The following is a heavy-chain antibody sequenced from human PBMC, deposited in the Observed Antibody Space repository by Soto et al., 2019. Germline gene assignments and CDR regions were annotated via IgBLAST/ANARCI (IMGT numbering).Heavy chain of an antibody. CDR2: ISAYNGNT. Sequence: ASVKVSCKASGYTFTSYGISWVRQAPGQGLEWMGWISAYNGNTNYAQKLQGRATMTTDTSTSTAYMELRSLRSDDTAVYYCARDQIAVAVRLFDYWGQGTLVTVSS. J-gene: IGHJ4*02. CDR1: GYTFTSYG. CDR3: ARDQIAVAVRLFDY. V-gene: IGHV1-18*01. D-gene: IGHD6-19*01.